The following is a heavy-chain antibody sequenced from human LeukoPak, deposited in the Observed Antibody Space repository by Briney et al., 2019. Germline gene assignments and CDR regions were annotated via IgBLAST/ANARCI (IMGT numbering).Heavy chain of an antibody. D-gene: IGHD3-22*01. CDR3: VRVDSSGYGLHWGLDY. CDR2: ISTSSIYI. Sequence: GGSLRLSCAASGFTFSSYSMNWVRQAPGKGLEWVSFISTSSIYIYYADSVKGRFTISRDNAKNSLYLQMNSLRAEDTAVYYCVRVDSSGYGLHWGLDYWGQGTLVTVSS. V-gene: IGHV3-21*01. J-gene: IGHJ4*02. CDR1: GFTFSSYS.